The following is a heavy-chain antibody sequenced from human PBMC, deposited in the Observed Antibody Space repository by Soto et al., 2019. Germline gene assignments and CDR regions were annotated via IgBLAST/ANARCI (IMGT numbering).Heavy chain of an antibody. V-gene: IGHV1-18*01. Sequence: QIQLVQSGTEVREPGASVKVSCQASGYTFTSYGIIWVRQAPGQGLGLMGWISGYNNNKNYAQKYQARVTMTTDTYRRTAYMELRSLRSDDTAVYYCARVGAIAPAEGDYWGQGTLVTVSS. CDR3: ARVGAIAPAEGDY. D-gene: IGHD2-2*02. CDR1: GYTFTSYG. CDR2: ISGYNNNK. J-gene: IGHJ4*02.